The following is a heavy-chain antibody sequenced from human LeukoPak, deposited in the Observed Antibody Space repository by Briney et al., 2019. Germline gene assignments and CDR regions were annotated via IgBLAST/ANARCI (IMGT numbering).Heavy chain of an antibody. D-gene: IGHD3-3*01. Sequence: GGSLRLSCAASGFAFSSHAMSWVRQAPGKGLEWVSSVSGSAEKTYYTDSVKGRFTISRDSSQKILNLQMSNLRVEDTAIYYCARGSTYDFWSGDAFDLWGQGALVTVSS. CDR1: GFAFSSHA. CDR3: ARGSTYDFWSGDAFDL. V-gene: IGHV3-23*01. J-gene: IGHJ3*01. CDR2: VSGSAEKT.